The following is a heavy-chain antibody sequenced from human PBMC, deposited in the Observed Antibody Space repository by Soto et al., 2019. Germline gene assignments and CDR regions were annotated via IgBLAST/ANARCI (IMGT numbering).Heavy chain of an antibody. V-gene: IGHV3-13*04. J-gene: IGHJ3*02. CDR1: GFTFSRYD. CDR2: IGTADDT. CDR3: ARGSQKRLGELSGGDAFDI. D-gene: IGHD3-16*02. Sequence: EVQLVESGGALVQPGGSLRLSCAASGFTFSRYDMHWVRQVTGKGLEWVSSIGTADDTFYPGSVKGRFTISREDAKNSLYLQMNSLRVGDTAVYYCARGSQKRLGELSGGDAFDIWGQGTMVTVSS.